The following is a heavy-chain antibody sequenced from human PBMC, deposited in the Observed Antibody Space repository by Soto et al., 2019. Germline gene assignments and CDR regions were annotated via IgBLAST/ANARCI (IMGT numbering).Heavy chain of an antibody. Sequence: ASVKVSCKASGYTFTSYYMHWVRQAPGQGLEWMGIINPSGGSTSYAQKFQGRVTMTRDTSTSTVYMELSSLRSEDTAVYYCARGLEYYDFWSGYFRGYGMDVWGQGTTVTVSS. CDR1: GYTFTSYY. D-gene: IGHD3-3*01. J-gene: IGHJ6*02. CDR2: INPSGGST. CDR3: ARGLEYYDFWSGYFRGYGMDV. V-gene: IGHV1-46*01.